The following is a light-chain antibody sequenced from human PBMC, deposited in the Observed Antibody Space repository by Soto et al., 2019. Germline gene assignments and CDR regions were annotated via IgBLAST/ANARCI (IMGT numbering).Light chain of an antibody. CDR1: SSDVGGYKY. Sequence: QSALTQPASVSGSAGQSITISCTGTSSDVGGYKYVSWYQQHPGKAPKLMIYEVNNRPLGVSNRFSGSKSGNTASLTISGLQAEDEADYYCSSYTSTSPYVFGTGTQLTVL. CDR3: SSYTSTSPYV. V-gene: IGLV2-14*01. CDR2: EVN. J-gene: IGLJ1*01.